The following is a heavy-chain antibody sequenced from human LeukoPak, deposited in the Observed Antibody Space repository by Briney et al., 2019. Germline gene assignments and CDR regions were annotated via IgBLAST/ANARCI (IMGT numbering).Heavy chain of an antibody. V-gene: IGHV3-23*01. CDR2: IRGSGTST. CDR1: GFTFSTYA. D-gene: IGHD4-17*01. CDR3: ARDPNGDYVGAFDM. J-gene: IGHJ3*02. Sequence: AGGSLRLSCTASGFTFSTYAMTWVRQAPGKGLEWVSSIRGSGTSTFYADSVKGRFTISRDNSKNTLFLQMTSLRAEDTAVYYCARDPNGDYVGAFDMWGPGTMVTVSS.